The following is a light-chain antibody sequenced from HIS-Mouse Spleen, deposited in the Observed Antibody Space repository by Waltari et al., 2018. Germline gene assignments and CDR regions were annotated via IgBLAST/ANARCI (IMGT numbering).Light chain of an antibody. CDR1: NIGSKS. Sequence: SYVLTQPPSVSVAPGQTARITCGGNNIGSKSVHWYQQKPGQAPVLVVYDDSDRPSGIPGRFSGSNSGNTATLTISRVEAGDEADYYCQVWDSSSDHYVFGTWTKVTV. J-gene: IGLJ1*01. V-gene: IGLV3-21*02. CDR2: DDS. CDR3: QVWDSSSDHYV.